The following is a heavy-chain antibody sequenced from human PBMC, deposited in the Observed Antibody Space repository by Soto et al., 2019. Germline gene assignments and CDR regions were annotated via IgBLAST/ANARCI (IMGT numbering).Heavy chain of an antibody. CDR1: GFTFSSYG. CDR3: AKFADY. V-gene: IGHV3-23*01. Sequence: PGGSLRLSCVVSGFTFSSYGLDWVRQAPGKGLEWVSLITNTGGSTYYADSVKGRFTISRDNSKNTVHLHMNSLRAEDTAVYYCAKFADYWGQGTLVTVSS. J-gene: IGHJ4*02. CDR2: ITNTGGST.